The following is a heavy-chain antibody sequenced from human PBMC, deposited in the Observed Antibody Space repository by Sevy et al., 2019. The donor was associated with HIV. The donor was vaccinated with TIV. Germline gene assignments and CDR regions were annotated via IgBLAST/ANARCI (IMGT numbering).Heavy chain of an antibody. CDR3: ARDCSSANCLWGMDV. Sequence: GGSLILSCAASGFTFNSYWMSWVRQAPGKGLEWVANIKKDGSEKYYVDSVKGRFTISRDNAKNSLYLQMDSLRAEDTAVYYCARDCSSANCLWGMDVWGQGTTVTVSS. V-gene: IGHV3-7*03. D-gene: IGHD2-2*01. CDR1: GFTFNSYW. CDR2: IKKDGSEK. J-gene: IGHJ6*02.